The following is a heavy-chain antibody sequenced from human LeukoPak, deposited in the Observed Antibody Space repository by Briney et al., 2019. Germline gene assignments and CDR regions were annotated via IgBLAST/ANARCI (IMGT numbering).Heavy chain of an antibody. CDR3: ARRGTTYCTVDSCHPNWFDP. V-gene: IGHV1-2*02. CDR2: INPNSGGT. D-gene: IGHD2-15*01. CDR1: GYTFTGYY. Sequence: ASVKVSCKASGYTFTGYYMHWVRQAPGQGLEWMGWINPNSGGTNYAQKFQGRVTMTRDTSISTAYMELNSLRAEDTAVYYCARRGTTYCTVDSCHPNWFDPWGQGTLVTVSS. J-gene: IGHJ5*02.